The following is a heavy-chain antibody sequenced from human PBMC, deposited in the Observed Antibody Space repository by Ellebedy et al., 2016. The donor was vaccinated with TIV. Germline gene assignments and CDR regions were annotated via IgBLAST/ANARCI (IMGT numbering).Heavy chain of an antibody. CDR1: GFTFSSYA. V-gene: IGHV3-30-3*01. J-gene: IGHJ6*02. CDR2: ISYDGSNK. D-gene: IGHD3-10*01. CDR3: ARNYGSGSYYNHYYYYGMDV. Sequence: GESLKISCAASGFTFSSYAMHWVRQAPGKGLEWVAVISYDGSNKYYADSVKGRFTISRDNSKNTLYLQMNSLRAEDTAVYYCARNYGSGSYYNHYYYYGMDVWGQGTTVTVSS.